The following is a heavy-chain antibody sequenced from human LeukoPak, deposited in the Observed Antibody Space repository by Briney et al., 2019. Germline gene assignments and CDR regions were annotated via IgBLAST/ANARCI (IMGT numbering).Heavy chain of an antibody. J-gene: IGHJ4*02. V-gene: IGHV4-31*03. CDR1: GGSISSGGYY. CDR2: IYYSGST. CDR3: ARVPRDYYYDSSGYYGG. D-gene: IGHD3-22*01. Sequence: TSETLSLTCTVSGGSISSGGYYWSWIRQHPGKGLEWIGYIYYSGSTYYNPSLKSRVTISVDTSKNQFSLKLSSVTAADTAVYYCARVPRDYYYDSSGYYGGWGQGTLVTVSS.